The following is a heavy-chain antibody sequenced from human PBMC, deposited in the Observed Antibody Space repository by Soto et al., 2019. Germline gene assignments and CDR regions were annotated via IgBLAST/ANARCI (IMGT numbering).Heavy chain of an antibody. CDR2: IYSSGDT. J-gene: IGHJ5*02. D-gene: IGHD3-3*01. CDR3: ARDPGYGRSGSCDP. Sequence: EVQLVESGGGLVQPGGSLRLSCAASGFSVSDNYMSWVRQAPGKGLEWLSVIYSSGDTYSAGSVKGRLTISRDNSRNTRYLPINDMRVEHTAIYYCARDPGYGRSGSCDPWGQGIQVTVSS. V-gene: IGHV3-66*01. CDR1: GFSVSDNY.